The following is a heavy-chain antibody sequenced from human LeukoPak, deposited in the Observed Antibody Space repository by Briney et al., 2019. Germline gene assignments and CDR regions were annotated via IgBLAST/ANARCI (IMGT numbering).Heavy chain of an antibody. V-gene: IGHV4-34*01. D-gene: IGHD2-2*01. J-gene: IGHJ5*02. CDR1: GGSFSGYY. CDR3: ARGSVGYCSSTSCYFRWFDP. CDR2: INHSGST. Sequence: SETLSLTCAVYGGSFSGYYWSWIRQPPGKGLEWIGEINHSGSTNYNPSLKSRVTISVDTSKNQLSLKLSSVTAADTAVYYCARGSVGYCSSTSCYFRWFDPWGQGTLVTVSS.